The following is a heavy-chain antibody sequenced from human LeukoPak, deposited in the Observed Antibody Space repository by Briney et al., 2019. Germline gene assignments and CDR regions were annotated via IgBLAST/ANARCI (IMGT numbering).Heavy chain of an antibody. V-gene: IGHV3-21*01. CDR2: ISSSSSYI. CDR3: ARERSMIHAFDI. CDR1: GFTFSSYS. Sequence: PGGSLRLSCAVSGFTFSSYSMNWVRQAPGKGLEWVSSISSSSSYIYYADSVKGRFTISRDNAKNSLYLQMNSLRAEDTAVYYCARERSMIHAFDIWGQGTMVTVSS. J-gene: IGHJ3*02. D-gene: IGHD3-22*01.